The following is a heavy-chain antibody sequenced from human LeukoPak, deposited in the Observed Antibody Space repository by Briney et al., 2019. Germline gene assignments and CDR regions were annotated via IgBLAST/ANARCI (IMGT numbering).Heavy chain of an antibody. J-gene: IGHJ4*02. D-gene: IGHD6-19*01. CDR2: ISANNGDT. V-gene: IGHV1-18*01. CDR1: GYTFTSYG. CDR3: SRSPPGMAVGPGDY. Sequence: SVKVSCKASGYTFTSYGITWVRQAPGQGLEWMGWISANNGDTIYVQKLQDRVTLTTDTSTSTAYMELRSLRSDDTAVYYCSRSPPGMAVGPGDYWGQGTLVTVSS.